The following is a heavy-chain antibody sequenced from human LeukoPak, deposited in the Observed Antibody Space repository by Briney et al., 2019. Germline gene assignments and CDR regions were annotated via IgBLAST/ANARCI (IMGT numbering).Heavy chain of an antibody. D-gene: IGHD5-12*01. V-gene: IGHV4-34*01. CDR2: INHSGST. J-gene: IGHJ4*02. CDR1: GGSFSGYY. CDR3: AGGRDRGGGYRRPWNVRYYFDY. Sequence: PSETLSLTCAVYGGSFSGYYWSWIRQPPGKGLEWIGEINHSGSTNYNPSLKSRVTISVDTSKNQFSLKLSSVTAADTAVYYCAGGRDRGGGYRRPWNVRYYFDYWGQGTLVTVSS.